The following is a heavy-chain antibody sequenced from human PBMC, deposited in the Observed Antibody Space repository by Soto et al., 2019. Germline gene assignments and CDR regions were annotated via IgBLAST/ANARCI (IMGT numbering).Heavy chain of an antibody. CDR2: INPNSGGT. CDR1: GYTFTGYY. V-gene: IGHV1-2*02. Sequence: QVQLVQSGAEVKKPGASVKVSCKASGYTFTGYYMHWVRQAPGQGLEWMGWINPNSGGTNYAQKFQGRVTMTRDTSISTAYMGLSRLRSDDTAVYYCARDSPVLMVYAITAYYYYGMDVWGQGTTVTVSS. J-gene: IGHJ6*02. D-gene: IGHD2-8*01. CDR3: ARDSPVLMVYAITAYYYYGMDV.